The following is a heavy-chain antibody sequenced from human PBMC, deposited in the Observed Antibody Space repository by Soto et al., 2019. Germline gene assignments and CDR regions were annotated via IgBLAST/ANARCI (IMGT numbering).Heavy chain of an antibody. CDR2: MNAKSGDT. CDR3: ARGNPFNYAGFHV. V-gene: IGHV1-8*01. J-gene: IGHJ6*04. Sequence: ASVKVSCKASGYTFSDFDINWLRQASGQGPEWMGWMNAKSGDTFFAQRFQGKFNMTWDTSLSTAYMEVGSLTSDDTAMYYCARGNPFNYAGFHVSGAGTTLTVYS. D-gene: IGHD3-16*01. CDR1: GYTFSDFD.